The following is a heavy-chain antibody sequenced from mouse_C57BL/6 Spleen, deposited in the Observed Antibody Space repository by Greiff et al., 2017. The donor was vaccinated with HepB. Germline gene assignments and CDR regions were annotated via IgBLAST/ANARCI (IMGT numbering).Heavy chain of an antibody. D-gene: IGHD4-1*01. V-gene: IGHV1-26*01. CDR3: ARRRSGNWDFDY. CDR1: GYTFTDYY. J-gene: IGHJ2*01. Sequence: VQLQQSGPELVKPGASVKISCKASGYTFTDYYMNWVKQSHGKSLEWIGDINPNNGGTSYNQKFKGKATLTVDKSSSTAYMELRSLTSEDSAVYYCARRRSGNWDFDYWGQGTTLTVSS. CDR2: INPNNGGT.